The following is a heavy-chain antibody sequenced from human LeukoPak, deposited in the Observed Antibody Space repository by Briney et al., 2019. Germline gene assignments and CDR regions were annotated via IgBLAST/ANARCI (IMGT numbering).Heavy chain of an antibody. CDR1: GYSISSGSY. D-gene: IGHD3-10*01. CDR2: DYHSGSA. Sequence: SETLSLTCAVSGYSISSGSYWGWIRQPPGKGLEWIGTDYHSGSAYYNPSLWGRVTISLDTSKNQFSLKLTSVTAADTAVYYCARGSGSYGSNLDYWGQGTLVTVSS. V-gene: IGHV4-38-2*01. CDR3: ARGSGSYGSNLDY. J-gene: IGHJ4*02.